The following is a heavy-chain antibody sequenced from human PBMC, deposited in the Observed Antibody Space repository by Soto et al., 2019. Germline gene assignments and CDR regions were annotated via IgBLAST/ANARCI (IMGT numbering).Heavy chain of an antibody. CDR3: ARALDDDFWSGYKLDFED. V-gene: IGHV4-39*01. D-gene: IGHD3-3*01. J-gene: IGHJ4*02. CDR2: IYYSGST. Sequence: SETLSLTCTVSGGSIISSSYYWVLIRQPPGKGLEWIGSIYYSGSTYYNPSLKSRVTISVDTSKNQFSLKLSSVTAADTAVYYCARALDDDFWSGYKLDFEDWGQGTRVNVAS. CDR1: GGSIISSSYY.